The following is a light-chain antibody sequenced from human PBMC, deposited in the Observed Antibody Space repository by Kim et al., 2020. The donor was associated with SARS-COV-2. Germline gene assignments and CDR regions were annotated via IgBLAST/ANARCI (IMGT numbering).Light chain of an antibody. J-gene: IGLJ1*01. V-gene: IGLV2-14*03. CDR3: SSYTSSSTV. CDR2: DVS. CDR1: SSDVGGYNY. Sequence: QSALTQPASVSGSPGQSITISCTGTSSDVGGYNYVSWYQQHQGKAPKLMIYDVSNRPSGVSNRFSGSKSGNTASLTISGLQAEDEADYYCSSYTSSSTVFGTGTKVTVL.